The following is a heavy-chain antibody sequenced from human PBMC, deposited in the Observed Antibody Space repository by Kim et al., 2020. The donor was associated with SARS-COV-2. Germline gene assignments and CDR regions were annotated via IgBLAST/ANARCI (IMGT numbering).Heavy chain of an antibody. Sequence: GGSLRLSCTASGFTFSDYAMHWVRQAPGKGLEWVAFIRNKGSGKKYAYSANVRFTISRDNDENKLILQMKSNRVEDTAIYYCARDRSSCVPCSSYFFDD. CDR3: ARDRSSCVPCSSYFFDD. V-gene: IGHV3-30*04. J-gene: IGHJ4*01. CDR2: IRNKGSGK. D-gene: IGHD3-10*02. CDR1: GFTFSDYA.